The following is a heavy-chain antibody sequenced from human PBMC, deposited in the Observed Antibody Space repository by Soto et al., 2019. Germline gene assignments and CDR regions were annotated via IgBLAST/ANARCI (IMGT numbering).Heavy chain of an antibody. CDR2: IHHSGIN. J-gene: IGHJ5*02. CDR3: ARVPGP. Sequence: PSETLSLTCTVSGGSISSTNWWSWIRQPPGKGLEWIAEIHHSGINNYNPSLKSRVTISVDRSRNQFSLKLSSVTAADTAVYYCARVPGPWGQGTLVTVSS. V-gene: IGHV4-4*02. CDR1: GGSISSTNW.